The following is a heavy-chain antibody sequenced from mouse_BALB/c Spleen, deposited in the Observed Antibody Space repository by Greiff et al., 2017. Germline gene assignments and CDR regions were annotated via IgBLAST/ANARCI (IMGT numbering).Heavy chain of an antibody. CDR1: GYAFTSYN. CDR2: IDPYNGGT. Sequence: VQLQQSGPELVKPGASVKVSCKASGYAFTSYNMYWVKQSHGKSLEWIGYIDPYNGGTSYNQKFKGKATLTVDNSSSTAYMELRSLTSEDSAVYYCARGGYGSSSYYFDYWGQGTTLTVSS. J-gene: IGHJ2*01. D-gene: IGHD1-1*01. V-gene: IGHV1S135*01. CDR3: ARGGYGSSSYYFDY.